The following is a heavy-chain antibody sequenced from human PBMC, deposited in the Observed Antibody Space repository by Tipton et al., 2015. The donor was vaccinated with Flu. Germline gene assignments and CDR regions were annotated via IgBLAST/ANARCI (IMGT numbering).Heavy chain of an antibody. Sequence: GLVKPSETLSLTCGVSGDSITSSNYYWGWIRQPPGKGLEWIGNTFHSGNTYLNPSLKSRVTISIDTSKNQFYLRLSSVTAADTAVYYCARRDYSNYVSEPKNWFHPWGQGTLVTVSS. V-gene: IGHV4-38-2*01. CDR1: GDSITSSNYY. CDR2: TFHSGNT. D-gene: IGHD4-11*01. CDR3: ARRDYSNYVSEPKNWFHP. J-gene: IGHJ5*02.